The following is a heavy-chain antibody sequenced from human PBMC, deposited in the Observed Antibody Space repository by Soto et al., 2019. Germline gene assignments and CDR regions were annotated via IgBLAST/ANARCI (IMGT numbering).Heavy chain of an antibody. CDR2: ISYDGSNK. D-gene: IGHD6-6*01. CDR1: GFSFSSYA. J-gene: IGHJ6*02. CDR3: ARNKGSSSFYYGMDV. Sequence: QVQLVESGGGVVQPGRSLRLSCAASGFSFSSYAMRWVRQAPGKGLEWVAVISYDGSNKYYADSVKGRFTISRDNSKNTLYLQMNSLRAEDTAVYYCARNKGSSSFYYGMDVWGQGTTVTVSS. V-gene: IGHV3-30-3*01.